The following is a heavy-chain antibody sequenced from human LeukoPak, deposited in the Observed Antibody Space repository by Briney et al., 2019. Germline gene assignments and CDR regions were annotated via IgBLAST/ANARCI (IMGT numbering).Heavy chain of an antibody. J-gene: IGHJ4*02. CDR2: IIGRGVST. D-gene: IGHD1-20*01. CDR1: GFTFSTYA. V-gene: IGHV3-23*01. Sequence: GGSLRLSCAASGFTFSTYAMSWVRQAPGKGLEWVSAIIGRGVSTSYADSVRGRFTISRDNSKNTLYLQMNSLRAEDTAVYYCAKAASGNWNDVSDYWGQGTLVTVSS. CDR3: AKAASGNWNDVSDY.